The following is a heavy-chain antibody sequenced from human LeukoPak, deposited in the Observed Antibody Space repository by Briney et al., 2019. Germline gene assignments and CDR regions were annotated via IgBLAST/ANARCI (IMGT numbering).Heavy chain of an antibody. V-gene: IGHV1-2*02. J-gene: IGHJ6*03. CDR2: INPNSGGT. D-gene: IGHD3-9*01. CDR3: ARDPYYDILTGGDPDYYYYYMDV. CDR1: GYTFTGYY. Sequence: GASVKVSCKASGYTFTGYYMHWVRQAPGQGLEWMGWINPNSGGTNYAQKFQGRVTMTRDTSISTAYMELSRLRSDDTAVYYCARDPYYDILTGGDPDYYYYYMDVWGKGTTVTVSS.